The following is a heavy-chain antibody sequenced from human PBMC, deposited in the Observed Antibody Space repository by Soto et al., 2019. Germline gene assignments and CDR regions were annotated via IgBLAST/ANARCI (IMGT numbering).Heavy chain of an antibody. CDR3: ARDPSSGWFDNWFDP. J-gene: IGHJ5*02. Sequence: QVQLVESGGGVVQPGRSLRLSCAASGFTFSSYAMHWVRQAPGKGLEWVAVISYDGSNKYYADSVKGRFTISRDNSKNTLYLQMISLRAEDTAVYYCARDPSSGWFDNWFDPWAQGTLVTVSS. D-gene: IGHD6-19*01. V-gene: IGHV3-30-3*01. CDR2: ISYDGSNK. CDR1: GFTFSSYA.